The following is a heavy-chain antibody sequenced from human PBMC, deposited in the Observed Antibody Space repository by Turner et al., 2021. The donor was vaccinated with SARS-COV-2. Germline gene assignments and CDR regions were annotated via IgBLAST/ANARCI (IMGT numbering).Heavy chain of an antibody. J-gene: IGHJ4*02. V-gene: IGHV1-24*01. CDR3: ATDYAIVEATLLDY. CDR2: FDPEDGET. CDR1: GYTLIELS. D-gene: IGHD1-26*01. Sequence: QVQLVQSGAEVKKPGASVKASGRVSGYTLIELSMHWVRQAPGKGLEWMGGFDPEDGETIYAQKFQGRVTMTEDTSTDTAYMELSSLRSEDTAVYYCATDYAIVEATLLDYWGQGTLVTVSS.